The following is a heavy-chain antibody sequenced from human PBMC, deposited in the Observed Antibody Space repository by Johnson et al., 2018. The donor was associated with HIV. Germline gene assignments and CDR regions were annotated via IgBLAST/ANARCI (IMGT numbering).Heavy chain of an antibody. J-gene: IGHJ3*02. CDR2: ISWNSGSI. V-gene: IGHV3-9*01. CDR3: ARDQSVIVVVVAASDAFDI. Sequence: VQLVESGGGLVQPGRSLRLSCAASGFTFDDYAMHWVRQAPGKGLEWVSGISWNSGSIGYADSVKGRFTISRDKAKNSLYLQMNSLRAEDTAVSYCARDQSVIVVVVAASDAFDIWGQGTMVTVSS. CDR1: GFTFDDYA. D-gene: IGHD2-15*01.